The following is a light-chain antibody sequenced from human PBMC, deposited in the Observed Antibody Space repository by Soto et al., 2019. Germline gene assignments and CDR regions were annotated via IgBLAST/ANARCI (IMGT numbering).Light chain of an antibody. Sequence: QSALTQPASVSGSPGQSITISCTGTSSDVGGYNYISWYQQHPGKAPKLIIYEVSNWPSGVSNRFSGSKSGNTASLTISGLQAEDEADYYCSSFTSSSTHVVFGGGTKLTVL. CDR1: SSDVGGYNY. V-gene: IGLV2-14*01. CDR2: EVS. J-gene: IGLJ2*01. CDR3: SSFTSSSTHVV.